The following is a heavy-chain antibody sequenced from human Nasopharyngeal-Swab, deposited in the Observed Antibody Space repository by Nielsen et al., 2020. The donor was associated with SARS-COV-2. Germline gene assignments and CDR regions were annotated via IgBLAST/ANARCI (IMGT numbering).Heavy chain of an antibody. CDR2: ITGTSDSI. CDR3: ARERGGGYGDY. J-gene: IGHJ4*02. V-gene: IGHV3-48*04. D-gene: IGHD5-12*01. Sequence: ESLKISCAASGFTFSPYTMTWVRQAPGKGLEWLSYITGTSDSIRYADSVKGRFTISKDNAKNSLFLQMNGLTAEDTAVYYCARERGGGYGDYWGQGTLVTVSS. CDR1: GFTFSPYT.